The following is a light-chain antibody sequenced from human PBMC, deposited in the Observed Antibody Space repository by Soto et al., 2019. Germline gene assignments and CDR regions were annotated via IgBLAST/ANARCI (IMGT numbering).Light chain of an antibody. V-gene: IGKV3-11*01. CDR3: QQRNNWPPIT. CDR1: QSVSSSY. Sequence: EIVLTQSPGTLSLSPGERATLSFSSSQSVSSSYLAWYQQKPGQAPRLLIYDASTRATGIPARFSGSGSETDFTLTITSLEPEDFAVYYCQQRNNWPPITFGQGTRLEIK. CDR2: DAS. J-gene: IGKJ5*01.